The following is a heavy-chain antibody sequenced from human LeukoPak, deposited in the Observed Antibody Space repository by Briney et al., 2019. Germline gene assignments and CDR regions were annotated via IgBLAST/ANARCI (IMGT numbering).Heavy chain of an antibody. Sequence: SETLSLTCAVYGGSFSGYYWSWIRQPPGKGLEWIGEINHSGSTNYNPSLKSRVTISVDTSKNQFSLKLSSVTAADTAVYYCARGGVSGIAAAGSHSWFDPWGQGTLVTVSS. CDR1: GGSFSGYY. CDR2: INHSGST. D-gene: IGHD6-13*01. CDR3: ARGGVSGIAAAGSHSWFDP. V-gene: IGHV4-34*01. J-gene: IGHJ5*02.